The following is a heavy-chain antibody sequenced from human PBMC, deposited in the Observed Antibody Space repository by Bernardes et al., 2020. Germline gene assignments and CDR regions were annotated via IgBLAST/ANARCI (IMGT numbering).Heavy chain of an antibody. Sequence: GGSLRLSCAASGFTFSDYYMSWIRQAPGQGLEWVSYISSSSSTIYYADSVKGRFTISRDNAKNSLFLQMNSLRAEDTAVYYCARVGASADAFDIWGQGKMVTVSS. CDR1: GFTFSDYY. CDR2: ISSSSSTI. CDR3: ARVGASADAFDI. J-gene: IGHJ3*02. D-gene: IGHD1-26*01. V-gene: IGHV3-11*01.